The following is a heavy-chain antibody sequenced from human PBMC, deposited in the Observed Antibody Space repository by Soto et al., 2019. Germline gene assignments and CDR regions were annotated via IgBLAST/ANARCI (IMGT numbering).Heavy chain of an antibody. CDR3: ARETYCGGDCYSGGTNWFDP. CDR2: ISAYNGNT. Sequence: ASVKVSCKASGYTFTSYGISWVRQAPGQGLEWMGWISAYNGNTNYAQKLQGGVTMTTDTSTSTAYMEPRSLRSDDTAVYYCARETYCGGDCYSGGTNWFDPWGQGTLVTVSS. CDR1: GYTFTSYG. D-gene: IGHD2-21*02. J-gene: IGHJ5*02. V-gene: IGHV1-18*01.